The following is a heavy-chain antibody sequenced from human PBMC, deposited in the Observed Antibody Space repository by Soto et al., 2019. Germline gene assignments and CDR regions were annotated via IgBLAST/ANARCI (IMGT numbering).Heavy chain of an antibody. J-gene: IGHJ5*02. D-gene: IGHD6-19*01. CDR1: GFTFTAYA. CDR2: ISGGGLSK. V-gene: IGHV3-23*01. Sequence: GGSLRLSCVASGFTFTAYAMSWVRQAPGKGLEWVSAISGGGLSKYYADSVKGRFTISRDNSENTLFLQMNGLTAGDTAEYYCAKDDVTGWTRNWFDPWGQGTLVTVSS. CDR3: AKDDVTGWTRNWFDP.